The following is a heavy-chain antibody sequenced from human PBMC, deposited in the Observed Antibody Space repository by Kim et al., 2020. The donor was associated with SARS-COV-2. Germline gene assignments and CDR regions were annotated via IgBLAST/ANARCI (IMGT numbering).Heavy chain of an antibody. CDR2: LSYDGTNK. V-gene: IGHV3-30*18. Sequence: GGSLRLSCAASGFTFSTYGMHWVRQAPGKGLEWVAILSYDGTNKYYRDSVKGRFTISRDNSKNTLYLQMNSLRAEDTAVYYCAKGEQWLVRGVGLLDFWGQGPLVTVS. J-gene: IGHJ4*02. CDR1: GFTFSTYG. CDR3: AKGEQWLVRGVGLLDF. D-gene: IGHD6-19*01.